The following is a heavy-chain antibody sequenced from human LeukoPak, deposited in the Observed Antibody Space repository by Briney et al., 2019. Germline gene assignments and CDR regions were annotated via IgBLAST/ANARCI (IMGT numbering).Heavy chain of an antibody. CDR3: ARDDYGDYRVNAFDI. Sequence: GGSLRLSCAASGFTFSSFGIHWVRQAPGKGLEWVAFISYDGSDEYDADSVKGRFTISRDNSKNTLYLQMNSLRDEDTAVYYCARDDYGDYRVNAFDIWGQGTMVTVSS. D-gene: IGHD4-17*01. J-gene: IGHJ3*02. CDR2: ISYDGSDE. CDR1: GFTFSSFG. V-gene: IGHV3-33*01.